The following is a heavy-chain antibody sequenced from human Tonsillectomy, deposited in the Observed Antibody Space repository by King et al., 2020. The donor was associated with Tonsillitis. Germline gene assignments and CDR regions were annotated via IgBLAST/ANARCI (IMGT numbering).Heavy chain of an antibody. V-gene: IGHV1-2*02. CDR3: ARGVTIFGVDYTGDFDY. Sequence: QLVQSGAEVKKPGASVKVSCKASGYSFTGYYIHWVRQAPGQGLEWMGWINPNSGGTNYVQKFQGRVTMTRDTSITIVYMGLSRLRSDDTGVYYCARGVTIFGVDYTGDFDYWGQGTLVTVSS. J-gene: IGHJ4*02. CDR2: INPNSGGT. CDR1: GYSFTGYY. D-gene: IGHD3-3*01.